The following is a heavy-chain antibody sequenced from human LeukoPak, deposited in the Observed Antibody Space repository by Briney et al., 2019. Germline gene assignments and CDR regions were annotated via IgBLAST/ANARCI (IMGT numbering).Heavy chain of an antibody. CDR3: ARRYNWNDRWD. CDR2: IYYSGST. V-gene: IGHV4-39*07. Sequence: SETLSLTCTVSGGSISSTNYYWGWIRQPPGKGLEWIGSIYYSGSTYYNPSLKSRLTISLDTSKNQFSLRMSSVTAADTAFYYCARRYNWNDRWDWGQGTLVTVSP. J-gene: IGHJ4*02. CDR1: GGSISSTNYY. D-gene: IGHD1-1*01.